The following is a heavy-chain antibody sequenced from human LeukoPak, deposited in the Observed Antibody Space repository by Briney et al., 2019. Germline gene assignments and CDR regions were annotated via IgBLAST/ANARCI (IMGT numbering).Heavy chain of an antibody. D-gene: IGHD3-22*01. CDR3: ARALAYYDSSGYYYFDY. Sequence: ASVKVSCKASGGTFSSYAISWVRQAPGQGLEWMGGIIPIFGTANYAQKFQGRVTITTDESTSTAYMELSSLRSEDTAVYYCARALAYYDSSGYYYFDYWGQGTLVTVSS. V-gene: IGHV1-69*05. CDR1: GGTFSSYA. J-gene: IGHJ4*02. CDR2: IIPIFGTA.